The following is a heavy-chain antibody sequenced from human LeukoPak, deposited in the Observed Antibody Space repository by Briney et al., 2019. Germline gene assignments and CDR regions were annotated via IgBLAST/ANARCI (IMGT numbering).Heavy chain of an antibody. J-gene: IGHJ4*02. D-gene: IGHD2/OR15-2a*01. CDR3: ARVFSIHDDY. CDR1: GFTFSRYV. V-gene: IGHV3-30*04. Sequence: GGSLRLSCVASGFTFSRYVTHWVRQAPGKGLEWVAVISKDGSDEYYADSVKGRFTISRDNSKNTLYLQMNSLRAEDTAVYYCARVFSIHDDYWGQGTLVTVSS. CDR2: ISKDGSDE.